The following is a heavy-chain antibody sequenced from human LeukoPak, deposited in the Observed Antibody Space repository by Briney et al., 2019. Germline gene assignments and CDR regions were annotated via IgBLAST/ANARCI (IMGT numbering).Heavy chain of an antibody. CDR3: ASPVEYDSSGYYYDAFDI. J-gene: IGHJ3*02. CDR2: INPSGGST. CDR1: GYTFTSYY. V-gene: IGHV1-46*01. Sequence: ASVKVSCKASGYTFTSYYMHWVRQAPGQGLEWMGIINPSGGSTSYAQKFQGRVTITADKSTSTAYMELSSLRSEDTAVYYCASPVEYDSSGYYYDAFDIWGQGTMVTVSS. D-gene: IGHD3-22*01.